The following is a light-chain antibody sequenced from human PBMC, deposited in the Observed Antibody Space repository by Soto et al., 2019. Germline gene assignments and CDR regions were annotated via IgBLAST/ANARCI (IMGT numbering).Light chain of an antibody. CDR3: QQGSTWPPWT. CDR1: QSVSSN. J-gene: IGKJ1*01. Sequence: EIVLTQSPATLSLSPGERATLSCRASQSVSSNLAWYQQKPGQAPKLLIYDASKRATSIPARFSGSGSGTDFTLTISSLEPEDFAAYYCQQGSTWPPWTFGQGTKVEIK. CDR2: DAS. V-gene: IGKV3-11*01.